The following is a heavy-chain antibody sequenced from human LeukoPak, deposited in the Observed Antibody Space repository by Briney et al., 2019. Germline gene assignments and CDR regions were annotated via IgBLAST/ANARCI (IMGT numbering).Heavy chain of an antibody. D-gene: IGHD6-19*01. Sequence: GGSLRLSCAASGFTFSNLAMGWVRQAPGKGLEWVSVIYSGGSTYYADSVKGRFTISRDNSKNTLYLQMNSLRAEDTAVYYCARDIGGSADIVFGDSSGWYSLGYWGQGTLVTVSS. CDR3: ARDIGGSADIVFGDSSGWYSLGY. V-gene: IGHV3-66*01. CDR2: IYSGGST. CDR1: GFTFSNLA. J-gene: IGHJ4*02.